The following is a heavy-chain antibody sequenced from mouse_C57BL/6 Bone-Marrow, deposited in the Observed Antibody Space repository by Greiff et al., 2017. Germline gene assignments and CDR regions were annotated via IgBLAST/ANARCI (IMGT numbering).Heavy chain of an antibody. J-gene: IGHJ4*01. D-gene: IGHD2-2*01. CDR3: ANDLLWLRRYYYAMDY. V-gene: IGHV1-22*01. CDR1: GYTFPDYN. CDR2: INPNNGGT. Sequence: VQLKQSGPELVKPGASVKMSCKASGYTFPDYNMHWVKQSHGKSLEWIGYINPNNGGTSYNQKFKGKATLTVNKSSSTAYMELRSLTSEDSAVYYCANDLLWLRRYYYAMDYWGQGTSVTVSS.